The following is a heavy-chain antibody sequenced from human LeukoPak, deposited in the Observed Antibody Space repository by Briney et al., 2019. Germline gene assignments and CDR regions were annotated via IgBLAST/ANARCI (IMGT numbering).Heavy chain of an antibody. D-gene: IGHD2-8*01. CDR1: GFTFSSYS. J-gene: IGHJ3*02. V-gene: IGHV3-21*01. CDR2: ISGNSGFI. CDR3: AKVMYADDAFDI. Sequence: GGSLRLSCAASGFTFSSYSITWVRQAPGKGLDWVSSISGNSGFIYYADSVKGRFTISRDNSKNTLYLQMNSLRAEDTAVYYCAKVMYADDAFDIWGQGTMVTVSS.